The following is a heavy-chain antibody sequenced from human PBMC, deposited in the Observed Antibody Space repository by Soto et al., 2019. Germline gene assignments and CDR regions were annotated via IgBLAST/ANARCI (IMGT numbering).Heavy chain of an antibody. Sequence: QVQLQQWGAGLLKPSETLSLTCAVYGGSFSGYYWSWIRQPPGKGLEWIGEINHSGSTNYNPSLKSRVTISVDTSKNQFSLKLSSVTAADTAVYYCARAHYGSGTVGFDPWGQGTLVTVSS. CDR3: ARAHYGSGTVGFDP. D-gene: IGHD3-10*01. CDR2: INHSGST. V-gene: IGHV4-34*01. J-gene: IGHJ5*02. CDR1: GGSFSGYY.